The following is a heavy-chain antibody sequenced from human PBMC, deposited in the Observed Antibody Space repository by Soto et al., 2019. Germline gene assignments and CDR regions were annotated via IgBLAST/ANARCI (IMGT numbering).Heavy chain of an antibody. Sequence: SGPTLVNPIQTLTLTCTFSGFSLSTTGVGVSWIRRPPGKALEWLALIYWHDDKRYSPSLKSRLTITKDTSKNQVVLTMTNMDPVDTATYYCTHRGGATVGLYYFDYWGQGALVTVSS. J-gene: IGHJ4*02. V-gene: IGHV2-5*01. CDR2: IYWHDDK. D-gene: IGHD3-16*01. CDR3: THRGGATVGLYYFDY. CDR1: GFSLSTTGVG.